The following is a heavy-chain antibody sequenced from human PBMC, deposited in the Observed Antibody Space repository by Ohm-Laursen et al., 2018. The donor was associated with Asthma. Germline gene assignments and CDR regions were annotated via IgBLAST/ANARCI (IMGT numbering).Heavy chain of an antibody. CDR2: IDTYGSGA. D-gene: IGHD6-19*01. CDR1: GFTFTDYW. J-gene: IGHJ4*02. Sequence: SLRLSCTASGFTFTDYWMHWVRQAPGKGLVWVARIDTYGSGAIYADPVKGRFTISRDNAKNTLYLQMNSLRAEDTAVYYCARGAVAGRRDYFDYWGQGTLVTVSS. V-gene: IGHV3-74*01. CDR3: ARGAVAGRRDYFDY.